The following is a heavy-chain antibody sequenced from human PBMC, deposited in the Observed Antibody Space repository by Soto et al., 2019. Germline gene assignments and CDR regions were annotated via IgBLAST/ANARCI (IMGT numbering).Heavy chain of an antibody. V-gene: IGHV3-73*01. CDR2: IRSKANSYAT. D-gene: IGHD3-9*01. CDR3: TRHDIISRDWLPKAYYYYYMDV. CDR1: GFTFSGSA. Sequence: PGGSLRLSCAASGFTFSGSAMHWVRQASGKGLEWVGRIRSKANSYATAYAASVKGRFTISRDDSKNTAYLQMNSLKTEDTAVYYCTRHDIISRDWLPKAYYYYYMDVWGKGTTVTVSS. J-gene: IGHJ6*03.